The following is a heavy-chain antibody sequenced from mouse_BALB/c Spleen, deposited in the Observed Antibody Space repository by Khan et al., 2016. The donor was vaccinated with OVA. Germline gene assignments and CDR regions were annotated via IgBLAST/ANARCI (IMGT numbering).Heavy chain of an antibody. Sequence: VQLQQSGAELAKPGASVKMSCKASGYTFTSYWMHWVKQRPGQGLEWIGYINPSTGYTEYNQKFKDKATLTADKSSSTAYMQLSSLTSEDSAVYYCASRTGTKYYCDYWGQGTTLTVSS. CDR3: ASRTGTKYYCDY. CDR1: GYTFTSYW. V-gene: IGHV1-7*01. D-gene: IGHD4-1*01. J-gene: IGHJ2*01. CDR2: INPSTGYT.